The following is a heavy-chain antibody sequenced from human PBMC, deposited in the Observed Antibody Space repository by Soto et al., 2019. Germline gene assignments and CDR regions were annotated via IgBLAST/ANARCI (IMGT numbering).Heavy chain of an antibody. Sequence: QVQLVESGGGVVQPGRSLRLSCTASGFTFSNYGMHWVRQAPGKGLEWVAVIWYDGSNKYYADSVKGRFTISRDNSKNTLSLQKNSLRAEDTDVYYCARDPYSSGWYGYYYYYDMDVWGQGTTVTVSS. D-gene: IGHD6-19*01. V-gene: IGHV3-33*01. CDR1: GFTFSNYG. J-gene: IGHJ6*01. CDR3: ARDPYSSGWYGYYYYYDMDV. CDR2: IWYDGSNK.